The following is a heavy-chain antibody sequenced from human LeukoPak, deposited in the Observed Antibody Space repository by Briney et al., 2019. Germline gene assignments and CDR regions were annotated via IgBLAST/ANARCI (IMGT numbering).Heavy chain of an antibody. Sequence: PSETLSLTCAVYGGSFSGYYWSWIRQPPGKGLEWIGEINHSGSTNYNPSLKSRVTISVDTSKNQFSLKLSSVTAADTAVYYCARGSVSSGYLLPEYWGQGTLVTVSS. CDR1: GGSFSGYY. CDR3: ARGSVSSGYLLPEY. D-gene: IGHD3-22*01. V-gene: IGHV4-34*01. CDR2: INHSGST. J-gene: IGHJ4*02.